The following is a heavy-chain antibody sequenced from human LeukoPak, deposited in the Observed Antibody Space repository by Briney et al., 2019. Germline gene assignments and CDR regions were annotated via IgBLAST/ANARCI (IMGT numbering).Heavy chain of an antibody. CDR3: AREQYYYDSSGYYRRYYFDY. CDR1: GFTFSSYG. CDR2: IWYDGSNK. Sequence: PGRSLRLSCAASGFTFSSYGMHWVRQAPGKGLEWVAVIWYDGSNKYYADSVKGRFTISRDNSKNTLYLQINSLRAEDTAVYYCAREQYYYDSSGYYRRYYFDYWGQGTLVTVSS. V-gene: IGHV3-33*01. J-gene: IGHJ4*02. D-gene: IGHD3-22*01.